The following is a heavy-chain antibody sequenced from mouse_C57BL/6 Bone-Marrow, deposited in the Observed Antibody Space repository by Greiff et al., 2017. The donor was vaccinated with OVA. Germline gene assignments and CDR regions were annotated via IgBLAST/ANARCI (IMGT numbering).Heavy chain of an antibody. CDR2: IYPGVGDT. CDR3: ARKDGDDDIDY. CDR1: GYAFSSYW. V-gene: IGHV1-80*01. Sequence: QVQLQQSGAELVKPGASVKISCKASGYAFSSYWMNWVKQRPGKGLEWIGQIYPGVGDTNYHGKFKGKATLTADKSSRTASMQLLLLTSEDSAVYFCARKDGDDDIDYWGKGTTRTVSS. J-gene: IGHJ2*01. D-gene: IGHD2-2*01.